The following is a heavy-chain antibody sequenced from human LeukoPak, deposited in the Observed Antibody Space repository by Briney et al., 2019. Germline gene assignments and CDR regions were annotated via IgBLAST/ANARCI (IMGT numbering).Heavy chain of an antibody. CDR1: GYTFTSYD. J-gene: IGHJ5*02. Sequence: ASVKVSCKASGYTFTSYDINWVRQATGQGLEWMGWMNPNSGNTGYAQKFQGRVTMTRNTSISTAYMELSSLRSEDTAVYYCARALLIHPPIGFDPWGQGTLVTVSS. D-gene: IGHD5-18*01. CDR2: MNPNSGNT. V-gene: IGHV1-8*01. CDR3: ARALLIHPPIGFDP.